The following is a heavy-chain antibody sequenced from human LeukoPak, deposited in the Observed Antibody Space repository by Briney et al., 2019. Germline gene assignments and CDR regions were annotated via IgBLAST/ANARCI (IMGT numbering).Heavy chain of an antibody. Sequence: SETLSLTCTVSGGSISSSSYYWGWIRQPPGKGLEWIGSIYYSGSTFYSPSLKSRVTISVDTSKNQFSLKLSSVTAADTAVYYCARDMVRGVFTTRTIDYWGQGTLVTVSS. D-gene: IGHD3-10*01. CDR2: IYYSGST. J-gene: IGHJ4*02. V-gene: IGHV4-39*02. CDR3: ARDMVRGVFTTRTIDY. CDR1: GGSISSSSYY.